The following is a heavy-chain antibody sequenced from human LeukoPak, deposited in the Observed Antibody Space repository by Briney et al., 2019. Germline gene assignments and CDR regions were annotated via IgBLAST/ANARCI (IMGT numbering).Heavy chain of an antibody. CDR3: AREIIGYCSGGSCYSPYYFDY. CDR1: GFTFSSYW. J-gene: IGHJ4*02. V-gene: IGHV3-7*04. Sequence: GGSLRLSCAASGFTFSSYWMSWVRQAPGKGLEWVANIKQDGSEKYYVDSVKGRFTISRDNAKNSLYLQMNSLRAEDTAVCYCAREIIGYCSGGSCYSPYYFDYWGQGTLVTVSS. CDR2: IKQDGSEK. D-gene: IGHD2-15*01.